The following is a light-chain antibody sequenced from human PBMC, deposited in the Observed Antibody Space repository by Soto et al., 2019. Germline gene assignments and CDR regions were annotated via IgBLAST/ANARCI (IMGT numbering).Light chain of an antibody. CDR3: AAFDDSLSGLM. CDR1: SSNIGSNY. J-gene: IGLJ3*02. Sequence: QSVLTQPPSASGTPGQRVTISCSGSSSNIGSNYVYWYQQLPGTAPKLLIYSNNQRPSGVPDRFSGSKSGTSASLAISGLRSEYEADYYCAAFDDSLSGLMFGAGTKLTVL. CDR2: SNN. V-gene: IGLV1-47*02.